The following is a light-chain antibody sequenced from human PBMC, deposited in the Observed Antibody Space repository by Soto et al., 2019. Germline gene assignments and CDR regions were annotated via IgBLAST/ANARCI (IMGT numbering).Light chain of an antibody. V-gene: IGKV3-11*01. CDR3: QQRSDWPST. J-gene: IGKJ4*01. CDR2: DAS. CDR1: QSVSRY. Sequence: EIVLTQSPATLSLSPGERATLSCRASQSVSRYLAWYQQKPGQAPRLLIYDASNRATGIPARFSGSGSGTDFTLTISSLEPEDFALDYCQQRSDWPSTFGGGTKVQFK.